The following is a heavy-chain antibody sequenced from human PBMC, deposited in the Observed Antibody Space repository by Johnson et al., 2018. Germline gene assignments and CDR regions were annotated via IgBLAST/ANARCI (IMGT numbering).Heavy chain of an antibody. CDR2: ISYDGSNK. D-gene: IGHD2-21*01. V-gene: IGHV3-30*14. CDR1: GFTFSSYA. CDR3: ARGRDGGFDI. Sequence: QVQLVQSGGGVVQPGRSLRLSCAASGFTFSSYALHWVRRAPGKGLEWVAVISYDGSNKYYADSVKGRFTISRENAKNSFFLQMNSLTAGDTAVYFCARGRDGGFDIWGQGTMVTVSS. J-gene: IGHJ3*02.